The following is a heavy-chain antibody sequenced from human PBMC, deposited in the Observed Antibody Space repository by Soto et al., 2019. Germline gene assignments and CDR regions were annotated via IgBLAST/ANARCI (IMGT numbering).Heavy chain of an antibody. J-gene: IGHJ5*02. D-gene: IGHD2-21*02. CDR1: GGTFSSYA. CDR2: IIPIFGTA. V-gene: IGHV1-69*06. CDR3: ARGCGGDCPSANNWFDP. Sequence: QVQLVQSGAEVKKRGSSVKVSCKASGGTFSSYAISWVRQAPGQGLEWMGGIIPIFGTANYAQKFQGRVTITADKSTSTAYMELSSLRSEDTAVYYCARGCGGDCPSANNWFDPWGQGTLVTVSS.